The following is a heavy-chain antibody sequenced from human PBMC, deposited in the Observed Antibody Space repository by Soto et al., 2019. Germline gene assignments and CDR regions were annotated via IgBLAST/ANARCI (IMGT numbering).Heavy chain of an antibody. J-gene: IGHJ6*02. V-gene: IGHV2-26*01. Sequence: QVTLKESGPVVVKPTESLTLTCIVSGFSLNNARMGVSWIRQPPGKALEWLAQIFSSDEKSYSTSLRNRLTISKDTSKSQVVLTMTYMDPADTATYYCARMLYGAYDWNLSDFYAMDVWGQGTAVTVSS. CDR2: IFSSDEK. CDR3: ARMLYGAYDWNLSDFYAMDV. CDR1: GFSLNNARMG. D-gene: IGHD5-12*01.